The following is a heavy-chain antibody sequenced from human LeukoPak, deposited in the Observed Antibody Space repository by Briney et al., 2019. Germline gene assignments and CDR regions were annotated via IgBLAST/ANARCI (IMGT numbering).Heavy chain of an antibody. J-gene: IGHJ6*03. CDR3: AGGGLYPSYMDV. CDR2: IYYSGST. Sequence: SETLSLTCTVSGGSISSGDYYWSWIRQPPGKGLEWIGYIYYSGSTYYNPSLKSRVTISVDTSKTQFSLKLSSVTAADTAVYYCAGGGLYPSYMDVWGKGTTVTVSS. V-gene: IGHV4-30-4*08. CDR1: GGSISSGDYY. D-gene: IGHD3-16*01.